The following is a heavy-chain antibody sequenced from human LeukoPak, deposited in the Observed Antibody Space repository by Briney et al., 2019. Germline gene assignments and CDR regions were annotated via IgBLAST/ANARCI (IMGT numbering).Heavy chain of an antibody. Sequence: PGGSLRLSCAASGFTFSSYSMNWVRQAPGKGLEWVSYISSSSSTIYYADSVKGRFTISRDNAKNSLYLQMNSLRAEDTAVYYCARDRSGSSGYYYGYYYYGMDVWGQGTTVTVSS. CDR3: ARDRSGSSGYYYGYYYYGMDV. J-gene: IGHJ6*02. V-gene: IGHV3-48*04. CDR2: ISSSSSTI. D-gene: IGHD3-22*01. CDR1: GFTFSSYS.